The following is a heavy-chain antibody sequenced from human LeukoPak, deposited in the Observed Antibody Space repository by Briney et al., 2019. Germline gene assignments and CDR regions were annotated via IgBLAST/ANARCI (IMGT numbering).Heavy chain of an antibody. J-gene: IGHJ5*02. CDR2: FSTSSSHI. V-gene: IGHV3-21*01. CDR1: GFTFSSYS. CDR3: ARDQGIGYSPLNWFDP. Sequence: GGSLRLSCAASGFTFSSYSMNWVRQAPGKGLEWVSYFSTSSSHIYYADSVKGRFTISRDNSKNTLYLQMNSLRAEDTAVYYCARDQGIGYSPLNWFDPWGQGTLVTVSS. D-gene: IGHD6-13*01.